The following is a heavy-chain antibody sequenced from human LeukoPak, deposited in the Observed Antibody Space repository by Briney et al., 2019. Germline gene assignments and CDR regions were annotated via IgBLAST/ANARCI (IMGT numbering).Heavy chain of an antibody. V-gene: IGHV3-23*01. CDR3: ARRRLWFGELSSLDY. CDR2: ISGSGGST. J-gene: IGHJ4*02. D-gene: IGHD3-10*01. Sequence: GGSLRLSCAASGFTFNSYAMSWVRQAPGKGLEWVSAISGSGGSTYYADSVKGRFTISRDNSKNTLYLQMNSLRAEDTAVYYCARRRLWFGELSSLDYWGQGTLVTVSS. CDR1: GFTFNSYA.